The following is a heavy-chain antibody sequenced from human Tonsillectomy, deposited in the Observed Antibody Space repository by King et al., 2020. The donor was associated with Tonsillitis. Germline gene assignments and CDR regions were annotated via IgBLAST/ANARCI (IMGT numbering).Heavy chain of an antibody. CDR1: GGSLNDHT. D-gene: IGHD3-9*01. J-gene: IGHJ4*02. CDR3: ARESYSILTGNPD. Sequence: VQLQQWGAGLLKPSETLSLTCVVSGGSLNDHTWSWIRQPPGKGLEWIGDINHSGWAKYSPSLKSRLTISIDRPRNQFSLKLSSVTAADSAVYYCARESYSILTGNPDWGQGTRVTV. CDR2: INHSGWA. V-gene: IGHV4-34*01.